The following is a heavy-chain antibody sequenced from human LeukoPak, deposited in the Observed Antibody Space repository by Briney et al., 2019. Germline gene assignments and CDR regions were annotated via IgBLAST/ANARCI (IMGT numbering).Heavy chain of an antibody. CDR3: ARDPELSSSHFDY. Sequence: GGSLRLSCAASGFTFNNHAMHWVRQAPGKGLEWVAVIWFDGSNKYYADSVQGRFTISRDNSKNTLYLQMNSLRAEDTAVYYCARDPELSSSHFDYWGQGTLVTVS. CDR1: GFTFNNHA. CDR2: IWFDGSNK. V-gene: IGHV3-33*01. J-gene: IGHJ4*02. D-gene: IGHD6-6*01.